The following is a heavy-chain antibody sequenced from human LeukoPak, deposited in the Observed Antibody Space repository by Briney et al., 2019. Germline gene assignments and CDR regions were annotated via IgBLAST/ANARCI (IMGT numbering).Heavy chain of an antibody. V-gene: IGHV3-48*01. D-gene: IGHD3-3*01. CDR3: ARDRPHYDFLSGYHWFDP. J-gene: IGHJ5*02. CDR1: VFTFSSYS. Sequence: GGCLRLSCAASVFTFSSYSMNWVRQAPWKGLEWVSYISSSSTIYYAGSVKGRFTISRDNAKNSLYLQMNSLRAEDTALYYCARDRPHYDFLSGYHWFDPWGQGTLVTVSS. CDR2: ISSSSTI.